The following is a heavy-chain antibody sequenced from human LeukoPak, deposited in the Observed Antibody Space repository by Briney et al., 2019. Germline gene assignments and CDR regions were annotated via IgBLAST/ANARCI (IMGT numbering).Heavy chain of an antibody. CDR2: IIPIFGTA. CDR3: ARGEGPAATLRYFDY. D-gene: IGHD2-15*01. V-gene: IGHV1-69*01. Sequence: EASVKVSCKASGGTFSTYAISWVRQAPGQGLEWMGGIIPIFGTANYAQKYQGRVTTTADESTSTAYMELSSLRSEDTGVYYCARGEGPAATLRYFDYWGQGTLVSVSS. J-gene: IGHJ4*02. CDR1: GGTFSTYA.